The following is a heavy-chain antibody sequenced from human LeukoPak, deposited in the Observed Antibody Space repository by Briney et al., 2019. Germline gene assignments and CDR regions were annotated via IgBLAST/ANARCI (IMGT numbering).Heavy chain of an antibody. CDR1: GDTFTCYY. Sequence: ASVKVSCKASGDTFTCYYIHWVRQAPGQGLEWMGWINPNSGGTNYAQKFQGRVTMTRDTSISTAYMELSRLRSDDTAVYYCARFAVHRRLTVAGQFGLDYWGQGTLVSVSS. CDR2: INPNSGGT. V-gene: IGHV1-2*02. D-gene: IGHD6-19*01. J-gene: IGHJ4*02. CDR3: ARFAVHRRLTVAGQFGLDY.